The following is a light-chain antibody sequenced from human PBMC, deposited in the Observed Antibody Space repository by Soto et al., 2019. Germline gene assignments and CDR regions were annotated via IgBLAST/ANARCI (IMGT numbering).Light chain of an antibody. Sequence: QSALTQPPSTFGTPGQRVTISCSGSSSNIGSNTLNWYQQLPGTAPKLLIYSNNQRPSGVPVRFSGSKSGTSASLAISGLQSEDEADYYCAAWDDSLNASYVFGTGTKVTVL. V-gene: IGLV1-44*01. CDR1: SSNIGSNT. CDR2: SNN. CDR3: AAWDDSLNASYV. J-gene: IGLJ1*01.